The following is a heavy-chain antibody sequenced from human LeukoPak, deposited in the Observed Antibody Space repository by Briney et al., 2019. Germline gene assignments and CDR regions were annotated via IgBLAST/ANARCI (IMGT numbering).Heavy chain of an antibody. V-gene: IGHV3-23*01. CDR1: GFTFSSYA. J-gene: IGHJ6*02. CDR2: ISGSGGST. Sequence: GGSLRLSCAASGFTFSSYAMSWVRQAPGKGLEWVSAISGSGGSTYYADSVKGRFTISSDNSKNTLYLQMNSLRAEDTAVYYCAKVVVVVPAAMREAYYYYGMDVWGQGTTVTVSS. CDR3: AKVVVVVPAAMREAYYYYGMDV. D-gene: IGHD2-2*01.